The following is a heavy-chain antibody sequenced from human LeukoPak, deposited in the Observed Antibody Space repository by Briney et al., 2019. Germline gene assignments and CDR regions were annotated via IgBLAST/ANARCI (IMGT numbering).Heavy chain of an antibody. J-gene: IGHJ5*02. CDR1: GGSITSYY. CDR2: IYYSGST. Sequence: SETLSLTCTVSGGSITSYYWTWIRQPPGKGLEWIGYIYYSGSTNYNPSLKSRVTISVDTSKNQFSLKLSSVTAADTAVYYCARVAGLNSSGWYRANWFDPWGQGTLVTVSS. V-gene: IGHV4-59*01. CDR3: ARVAGLNSSGWYRANWFDP. D-gene: IGHD6-19*01.